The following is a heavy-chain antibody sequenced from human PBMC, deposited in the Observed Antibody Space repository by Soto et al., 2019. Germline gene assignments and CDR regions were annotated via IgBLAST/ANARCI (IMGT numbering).Heavy chain of an antibody. CDR3: ARGPYYDSSGYYPFDY. D-gene: IGHD3-22*01. CDR1: GGSISSGDYY. Sequence: QVQLQESGPGLVKPSQTLSLTCTVSGGSISSGDYYWSWIRQPPGKGLEWIGYIYYSGSTYYNPSLKSRVTLSVDTSKNQFSLKLSSVTAADTAVYYCARGPYYDSSGYYPFDYWGQGTLVTVSS. V-gene: IGHV4-30-4*01. J-gene: IGHJ4*02. CDR2: IYYSGST.